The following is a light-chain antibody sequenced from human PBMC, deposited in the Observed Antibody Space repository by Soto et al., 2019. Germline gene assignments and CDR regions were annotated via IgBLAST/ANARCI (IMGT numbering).Light chain of an antibody. CDR3: QQFCNSPWT. Sequence: EIVLSQSPGIMSLSPGERATLSCRASQSVPNTYFAWYQQKPGQPPRLLISGASHRATGIPHRFSGSRSGTDFTLPISRLEPEDFEVYCCQQFCNSPWTFGQGTRVAI. CDR1: QSVPNTY. J-gene: IGKJ1*01. CDR2: GAS. V-gene: IGKV3-20*01.